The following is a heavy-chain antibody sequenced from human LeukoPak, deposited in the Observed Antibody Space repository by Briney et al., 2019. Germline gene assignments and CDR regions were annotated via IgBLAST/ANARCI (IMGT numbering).Heavy chain of an antibody. CDR3: ARNRDSGSLDAFDI. D-gene: IGHD3-10*01. Sequence: GESLKICCKGAGYSFTTYWIGWGRQMPGEGLEWMGIIYPGDSDTRYSPSFQGQVTISGAKSISTAYLQWSSLKASDTAMYYCARNRDSGSLDAFDIWGQGTMVTVSS. CDR2: IYPGDSDT. CDR1: GYSFTTYW. J-gene: IGHJ3*02. V-gene: IGHV5-51*01.